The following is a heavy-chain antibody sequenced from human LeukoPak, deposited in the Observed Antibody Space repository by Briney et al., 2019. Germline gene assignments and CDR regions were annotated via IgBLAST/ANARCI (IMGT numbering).Heavy chain of an antibody. J-gene: IGHJ4*02. CDR2: ISSSSSYI. V-gene: IGHV3-21*04. Sequence: GGSLRLSCAASGFTFSSYSMNWVRQAPGKGLEWVSSISSSSSYIYYADSVKGRFTISRDNAKNTLYLQMNSLRAEDTAVYYCASIFLWFVYDYWGQGTLVTVSS. CDR3: ASIFLWFVYDY. CDR1: GFTFSSYS. D-gene: IGHD3-10*01.